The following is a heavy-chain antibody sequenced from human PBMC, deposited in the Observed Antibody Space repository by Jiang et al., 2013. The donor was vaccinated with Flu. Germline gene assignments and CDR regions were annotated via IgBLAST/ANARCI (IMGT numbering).Heavy chain of an antibody. D-gene: IGHD2-21*02. Sequence: SLTCTVSGGSISSYYWSWIRQPPGKGLEWIGYIYYSGSTNYNPSLKSRVTISVDTSKNQFSLKLSSVTAADTAVYYCARTHGDNFDYWGQGTLVTVSS. V-gene: IGHV4-59*01. J-gene: IGHJ4*02. CDR3: ARTHGDNFDY. CDR2: IYYSGST. CDR1: GGSISSYY.